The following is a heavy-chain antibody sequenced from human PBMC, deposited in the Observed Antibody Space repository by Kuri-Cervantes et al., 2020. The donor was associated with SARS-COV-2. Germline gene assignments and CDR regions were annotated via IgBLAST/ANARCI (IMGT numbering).Heavy chain of an antibody. J-gene: IGHJ5*02. CDR1: GYTFTGYY. CDR3: ARSVPASTSSSWHP. CDR2: INPNSGGT. V-gene: IGHV1-2*02. Sequence: ATVKVSCKASGYTFTGYYMHWVRQAPGQGLEWMGWINPNSGGTDYAQKFQGRVTMTRDTSINTAFMELSTLRSDDTAIYYCARSVPASTSSSWHPWGPGTLVTVSS. D-gene: IGHD2-2*01.